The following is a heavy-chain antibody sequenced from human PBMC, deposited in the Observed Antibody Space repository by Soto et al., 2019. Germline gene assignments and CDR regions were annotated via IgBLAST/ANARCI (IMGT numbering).Heavy chain of an antibody. Sequence: PSETLSLTCTVSGGSISSSSYYWGWIRQPPGKGLEWIGSIYYSGSTYYNPSLKSRVTISVDTSKNQFSLKLSSVTAADTAVYYCARRRSIAARRGVPDEWLRPYYYYYGMDVWGQGTTVTVSS. CDR1: GGSISSSSYY. J-gene: IGHJ6*02. D-gene: IGHD6-6*01. V-gene: IGHV4-39*01. CDR2: IYYSGST. CDR3: ARRRSIAARRGVPDEWLRPYYYYYGMDV.